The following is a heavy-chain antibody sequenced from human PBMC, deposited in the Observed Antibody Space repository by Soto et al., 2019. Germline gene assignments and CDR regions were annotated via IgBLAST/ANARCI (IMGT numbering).Heavy chain of an antibody. V-gene: IGHV4-34*01. CDR1: GWSVSSYY. CDR2: INHSGST. D-gene: IGHD1-26*01. J-gene: IGHJ5*02. CDR3: ATEGADSVWFDP. Sequence: PAETLSLTCAVYGWSVSSYYLSWIRQPPGKGLEWIGEINHSGSTNYNPSLKSRVTTSVDTSKDHFSLKLSSVTAADTAVYYCATEGADSVWFDPWGPGTLVTVSS.